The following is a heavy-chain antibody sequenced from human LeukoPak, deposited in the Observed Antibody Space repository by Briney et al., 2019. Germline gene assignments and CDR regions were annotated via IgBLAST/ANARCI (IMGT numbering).Heavy chain of an antibody. CDR1: GYRFTSYW. CDR3: ARQLELDAFDI. D-gene: IGHD1-7*01. J-gene: IGHJ3*02. V-gene: IGHV5-51*01. CDR2: IYPGDSDT. Sequence: GESLKISCKGSGYRFTSYWIGWVRPMPGKGLEWMGIIYPGDSDTRYSPSFQGQVTISADQSISTAYLQWSSLKASDTAMYYCARQLELDAFDIWGQGTMVTVSS.